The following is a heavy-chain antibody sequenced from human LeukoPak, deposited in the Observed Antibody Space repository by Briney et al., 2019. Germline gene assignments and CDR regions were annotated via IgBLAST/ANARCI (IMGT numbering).Heavy chain of an antibody. Sequence: GGSLRLSCAASGFTFSSYSMNWVRQAPGKGLEWVSYISSSSSTIYYADSVKGRFTISRDNAKNTLYLQMNSLRAEDTAVYYCAREVGAQSYYYYMDVWGKGTTVTISS. CDR3: AREVGAQSYYYYMDV. J-gene: IGHJ6*03. D-gene: IGHD1-26*01. CDR1: GFTFSSYS. CDR2: ISSSSSTI. V-gene: IGHV3-48*04.